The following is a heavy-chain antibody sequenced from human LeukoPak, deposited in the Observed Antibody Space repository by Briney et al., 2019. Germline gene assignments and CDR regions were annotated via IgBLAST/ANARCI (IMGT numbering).Heavy chain of an antibody. D-gene: IGHD3-10*01. J-gene: IGHJ4*02. V-gene: IGHV1-46*01. CDR1: EYTFTSYY. Sequence: ASVKVSCKASEYTFTSYYMHWVRQAPGQGLEWMGIINPSGGSTSYAQKFQGRVTMTRDTSTSTVYMGLSSLRSEDTAVYYCARTSGSPAYYFDYWGQGTLVTVSS. CDR2: INPSGGST. CDR3: ARTSGSPAYYFDY.